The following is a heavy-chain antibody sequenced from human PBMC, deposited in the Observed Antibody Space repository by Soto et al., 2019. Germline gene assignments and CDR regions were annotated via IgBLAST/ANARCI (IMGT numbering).Heavy chain of an antibody. Sequence: PGGSLRLSCAASGFTFSSYAMSWVRQAPGKGLEWVSAISGSGGSTYYADSVKGRFTISRDNSKNTLYLQMNSLRAEDTAVYYCAHNRDYGGNSGRDYWGQGTLVTVSS. CDR1: GFTFSSYA. D-gene: IGHD4-17*01. CDR2: ISGSGGST. V-gene: IGHV3-23*01. J-gene: IGHJ4*02. CDR3: AHNRDYGGNSGRDY.